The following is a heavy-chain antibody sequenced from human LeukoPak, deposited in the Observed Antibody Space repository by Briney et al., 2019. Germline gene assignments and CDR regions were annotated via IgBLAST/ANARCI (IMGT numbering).Heavy chain of an antibody. CDR3: ARGYSGYDWGVDY. Sequence: GRSLRLSCAASGFTFSSYAMHRVRQAPGKGLEWVAVISYDGSNKYYADSVKGRFTISRDNSKNTLYLQMNSLRAEDTAVYYCARGYSGYDWGVDYWGQGTLVTVSS. CDR1: GFTFSSYA. J-gene: IGHJ4*02. V-gene: IGHV3-30-3*01. D-gene: IGHD5-12*01. CDR2: ISYDGSNK.